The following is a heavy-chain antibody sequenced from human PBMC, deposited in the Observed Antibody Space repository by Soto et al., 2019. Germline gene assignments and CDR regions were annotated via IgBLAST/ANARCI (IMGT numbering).Heavy chain of an antibody. CDR3: ARERYYDSSGYPDAFDI. CDR2: IYYSGST. CDR1: GGSISSGDYY. J-gene: IGHJ3*02. V-gene: IGHV4-30-4*01. D-gene: IGHD3-22*01. Sequence: QVQLQESGPGLVKPSQTLSLTCTVSGGSISSGDYYWSWIRQPPGKGLEWIGYIYYSGSTYYNPSLKSRVTISVDTSKNQFSLRLSSVTAADTAVYYCARERYYDSSGYPDAFDIWGQGTMVTVSS.